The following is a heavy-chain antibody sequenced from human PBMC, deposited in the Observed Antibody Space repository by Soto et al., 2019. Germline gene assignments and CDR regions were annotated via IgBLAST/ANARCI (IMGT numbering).Heavy chain of an antibody. D-gene: IGHD4-17*01. CDR3: AKRNYGDYYYSMDV. J-gene: IGHJ6*02. CDR2: ISGSGGST. CDR1: GFTFSSYA. V-gene: IGHV3-23*01. Sequence: EVQLLESGGGLVQPGGSLRLSCAASGFTFSSYAMSWVRQAPGKGLEWVSAISGSGGSTYYADSVKGRFTISRDNSKNAMYLQMNSLRAEDTAVYYCAKRNYGDYYYSMDVWGQGTTVTVS.